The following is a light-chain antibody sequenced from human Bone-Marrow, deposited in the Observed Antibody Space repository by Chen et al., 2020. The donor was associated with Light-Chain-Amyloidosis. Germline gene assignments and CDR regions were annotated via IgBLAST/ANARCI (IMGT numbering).Light chain of an antibody. CDR3: QQYDSLPFT. CDR2: DAS. J-gene: IGKJ3*01. CDR1: HDITNY. Sequence: DIQMTQSPSSPSVSVGDRVTITCRASHDITNYLDWYQQKPGNAPKLLIYDASNLETGVPSRFSGSGSGTDFTFTISSLQPEDIETYYCQQYDSLPFTFGPGTKVDIK. V-gene: IGKV1-33*01.